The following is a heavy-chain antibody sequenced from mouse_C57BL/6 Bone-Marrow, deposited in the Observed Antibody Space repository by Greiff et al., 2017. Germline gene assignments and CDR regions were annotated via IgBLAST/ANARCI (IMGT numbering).Heavy chain of an antibody. D-gene: IGHD2-5*01. CDR2: IYPGDGAT. CDR3: ARPPVYSNYVGFAY. J-gene: IGHJ3*01. V-gene: IGHV1-80*01. Sequence: VQLQQSGAELVKPGASVKISCKASGFAFSSYWMNWVKQRPGKGLEWIGQIYPGDGATKYNGQFKGKATLTADKSSSTAYMQLSRLSSDDSAVYFCARPPVYSNYVGFAYRGQGTLVTVSA. CDR1: GFAFSSYW.